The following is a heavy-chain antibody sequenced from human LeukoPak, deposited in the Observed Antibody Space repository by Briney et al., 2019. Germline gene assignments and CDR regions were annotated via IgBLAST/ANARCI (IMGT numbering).Heavy chain of an antibody. J-gene: IGHJ6*04. CDR3: AKTYSNYGFMDV. CDR1: GFTFDDYG. Sequence: GGSLRLSCAASGFTFDDYGMSWVRQAPGKGLEWVSGINWNGGSTGYADSVKGRFTISRDNAKNSLYLQMNSLRAEDTAVYYCAKTYSNYGFMDVWGKGTTVTVSS. V-gene: IGHV3-20*04. D-gene: IGHD4-11*01. CDR2: INWNGGST.